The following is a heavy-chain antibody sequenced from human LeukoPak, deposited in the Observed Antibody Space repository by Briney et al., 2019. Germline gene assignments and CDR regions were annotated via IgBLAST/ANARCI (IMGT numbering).Heavy chain of an antibody. CDR2: IDPNSGGT. D-gene: IGHD6-19*01. CDR3: AKVAALAGIGWGDFDY. J-gene: IGHJ4*02. Sequence: PEASVKVSCKASGYTFTGYYMHWVRQAPGQGLEWMGWIDPNSGGTNYAQKFQGRVTMTRDTSISTAYMELSRLRSDDTAVYYCAKVAALAGIGWGDFDYWGQGTLVTVSS. CDR1: GYTFTGYY. V-gene: IGHV1-2*02.